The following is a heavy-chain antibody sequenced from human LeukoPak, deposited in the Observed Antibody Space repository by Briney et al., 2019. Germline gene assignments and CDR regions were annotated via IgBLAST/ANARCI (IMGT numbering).Heavy chain of an antibody. CDR1: GFTFSSYW. Sequence: GGSLRLSCAASGFTFSSYWMSWVRQAQGKGLEWVANIKQDRSEKYYVDSVKGRFTISRDDAKNSLYLQMNSLRAEDTAVYYCAREGGGNWFDPWGQGTLVTVSS. V-gene: IGHV3-7*03. CDR3: AREGGGNWFDP. CDR2: IKQDRSEK. J-gene: IGHJ5*02. D-gene: IGHD3-16*01.